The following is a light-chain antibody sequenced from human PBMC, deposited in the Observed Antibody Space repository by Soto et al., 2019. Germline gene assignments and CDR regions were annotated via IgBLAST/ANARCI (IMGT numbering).Light chain of an antibody. CDR3: LSFTSSFTYI. J-gene: IGLJ1*01. CDR2: EVT. CDR1: GSDVGGYDY. V-gene: IGLV2-14*01. Sequence: QSVLTQPASVSGSPGQSITISCTGTGSDVGGYDYVSWYQHHPGKAPKVMIYEVTNRPSGVSIRFSGSKSGTTASLTISGLQAEDEADYYCLSFTSSFTYIFGTGTKVTVL.